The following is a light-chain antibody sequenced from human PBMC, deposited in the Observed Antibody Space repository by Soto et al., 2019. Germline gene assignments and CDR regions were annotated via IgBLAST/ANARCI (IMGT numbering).Light chain of an antibody. Sequence: DIQMTQSPSTLFGSVGDIFTLTCRASQTISSWLAWYQQKPGKAPKLLIYKAYTLKSGVTSRFSGSGSGTEFTITISSLQPDDFATYYCQPYNSYSEAVGPGTQVEIK. J-gene: IGKJ1*01. CDR2: KAY. CDR3: QPYNSYSEA. V-gene: IGKV1-5*03. CDR1: QTISSW.